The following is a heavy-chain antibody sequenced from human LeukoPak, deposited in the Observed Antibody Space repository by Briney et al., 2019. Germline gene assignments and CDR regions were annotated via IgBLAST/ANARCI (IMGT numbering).Heavy chain of an antibody. V-gene: IGHV3-33*01. D-gene: IGHD2/OR15-2a*01. Sequence: GGSLTLSCAASGFTFSSYGMHWVCQTPGTGMEWVALICYDGSNKYYKDSVQSRLTISRDNSKNTLYLQMNSPRTEDTAIYYCAREGPRGNSQFDYWGQGTLVTVSS. CDR2: ICYDGSNK. J-gene: IGHJ4*02. CDR1: GFTFSSYG. CDR3: AREGPRGNSQFDY.